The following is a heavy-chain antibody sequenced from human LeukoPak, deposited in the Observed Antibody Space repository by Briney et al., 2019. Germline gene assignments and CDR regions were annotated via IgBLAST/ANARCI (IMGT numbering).Heavy chain of an antibody. CDR3: AKGGHKVTYYYDSSGYYVSDY. Sequence: GGSLRLSSAASGFTFSSYAMSWVRQAPGKGLEWVSAISGSGGSTYYADSVKGRFTISRDNSKNTLYLQMNSLRAEDTAVYYCAKGGHKVTYYYDSSGYYVSDYWGQGTLVTVSS. V-gene: IGHV3-23*01. CDR1: GFTFSSYA. D-gene: IGHD3-22*01. CDR2: ISGSGGST. J-gene: IGHJ4*02.